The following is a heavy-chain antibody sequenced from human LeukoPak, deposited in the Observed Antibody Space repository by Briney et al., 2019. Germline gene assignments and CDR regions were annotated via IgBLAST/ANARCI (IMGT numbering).Heavy chain of an antibody. Sequence: SETLSLTCAVPGYSISSGYYWGWIRQPPGKGLEWIGSIYHSGSTYYNPSLKSRVTISVDTSKNQFSLKLSSVTAADTAVYYCARLRLSSSEVMVWGQGTLVTVSS. CDR3: ARLRLSSSEVMV. D-gene: IGHD3-10*01. CDR1: GYSISSGYY. CDR2: IYHSGST. J-gene: IGHJ4*02. V-gene: IGHV4-38-2*01.